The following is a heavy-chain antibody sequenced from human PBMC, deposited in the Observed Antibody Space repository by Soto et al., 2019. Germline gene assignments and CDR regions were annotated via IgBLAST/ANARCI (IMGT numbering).Heavy chain of an antibody. Sequence: SETLSLTCTVSGGSISSYYWSWIRQPPGKGMGWIGYIYYSGSTNYNPSLKSRVTISVDTSKNQFSLKLSSVTAADTAVYYCARSIAARPYYYYYMDVWGKGTTVTVSS. CDR2: IYYSGST. V-gene: IGHV4-59*08. CDR1: GGSISSYY. CDR3: ARSIAARPYYYYYMDV. J-gene: IGHJ6*03. D-gene: IGHD6-6*01.